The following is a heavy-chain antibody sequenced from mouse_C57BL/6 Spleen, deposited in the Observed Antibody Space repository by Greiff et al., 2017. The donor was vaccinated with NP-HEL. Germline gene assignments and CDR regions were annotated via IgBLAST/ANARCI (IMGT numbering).Heavy chain of an antibody. V-gene: IGHV1-72*01. CDR1: GYTFTSYW. CDR2: IDPNSGCT. D-gene: IGHD1-1*01. CDR3: ARNYYGSSYDWYFDV. J-gene: IGHJ1*03. Sequence: QVQLQQPGAELVKPGASVKLSCKASGYTFTSYWMHWVKQRPGRGLEWIGRIDPNSGCTKYNEKFKSKATLTVDKPSSTAYMQLSSLTSEDSAVYYCARNYYGSSYDWYFDVWGTGTTVTVSS.